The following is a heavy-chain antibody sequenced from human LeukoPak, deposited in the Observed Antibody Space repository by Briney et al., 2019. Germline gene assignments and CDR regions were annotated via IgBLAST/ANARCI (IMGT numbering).Heavy chain of an antibody. CDR1: GFTVSSNS. Sequence: PGGSLRLSCTVSGFTVSSNSMSWVRQAPGKGLEWVSFIYSDNTHYSDSVKGRFTISRDNSKNTLYLQMNSLRVEDTAVYYCARWAGAYSHPYDYWGQGTLVTVSS. CDR2: IYSDNT. CDR3: ARWAGAYSHPYDY. J-gene: IGHJ4*02. D-gene: IGHD4/OR15-4a*01. V-gene: IGHV3-53*01.